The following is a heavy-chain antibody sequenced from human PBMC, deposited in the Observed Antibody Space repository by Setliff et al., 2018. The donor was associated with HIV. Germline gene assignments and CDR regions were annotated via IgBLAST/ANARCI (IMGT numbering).Heavy chain of an antibody. V-gene: IGHV4-34*01. CDR3: ARPYDSLYG. Sequence: PSETLSLTCAVYGGSFSGYYWTWIRQPPGKGLEWIGDINHRGDTKYNPSLRSRVIISVDKSKNQFYLKLTSVTAADTAIYYCARPYDSLYGWGQGVLVTVSS. CDR1: GGSFSGYY. D-gene: IGHD3-22*01. J-gene: IGHJ4*02. CDR2: INHRGDT.